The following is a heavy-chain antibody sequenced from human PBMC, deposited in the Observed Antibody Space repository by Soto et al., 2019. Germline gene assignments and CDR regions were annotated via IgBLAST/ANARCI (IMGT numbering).Heavy chain of an antibody. CDR2: INAGNGNR. V-gene: IGHV1-3*01. Sequence: QVQLVQSGAEVKKPGASVKVSCKASGYTFTSYAMHWVRQAPGQRLEWMGWINAGNGNRKYSQKLQVRVTITRDTSASTADRELSSLRSEDTAIYYCARDIAFDIWGQGTMVTVSS. CDR3: ARDIAFDI. CDR1: GYTFTSYA. J-gene: IGHJ3*02.